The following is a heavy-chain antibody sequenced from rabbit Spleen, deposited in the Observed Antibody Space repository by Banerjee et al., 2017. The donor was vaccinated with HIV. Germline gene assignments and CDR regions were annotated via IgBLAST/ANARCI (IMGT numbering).Heavy chain of an antibody. J-gene: IGHJ6*01. CDR2: IAAGSSGST. CDR1: GFTISSSYW. D-gene: IGHD7-1*01. Sequence: EESGGDLVKPEGSLTLTCTASGFTISSSYWICWVRQAPGRGLEWIACIAAGSSGSTYYANWARGRFTISKTSSTTVTLQMTSLTVADTATYFCARDTATSFSSYGMDLWGQGTLVTVS. CDR3: ARDTATSFSSYGMDL. V-gene: IGHV1S45*01.